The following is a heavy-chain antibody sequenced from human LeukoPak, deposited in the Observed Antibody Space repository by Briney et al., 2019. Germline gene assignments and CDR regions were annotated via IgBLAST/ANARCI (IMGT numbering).Heavy chain of an antibody. CDR3: ARDHRPTFVSGYYPYYMDV. V-gene: IGHV3-21*01. CDR1: GFTFSSYS. J-gene: IGHJ6*03. D-gene: IGHD3-3*01. Sequence: GGSLRLSCAASGFTFSSYSMNWVRQAPGKGLEWVSSISSSSSYIYYADSVKGRFTISRDNAKNSLYLQMNSLRAEDTAVYYCARDHRPTFVSGYYPYYMDVWGKGTTVTVSS. CDR2: ISSSSSYI.